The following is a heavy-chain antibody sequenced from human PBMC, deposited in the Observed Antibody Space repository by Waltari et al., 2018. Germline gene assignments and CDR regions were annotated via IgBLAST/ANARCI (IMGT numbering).Heavy chain of an antibody. V-gene: IGHV4-59*11. D-gene: IGHD6-13*01. Sequence: QVQLQESGPGLVKPSETLSLTCTVSGGSISSHYWSWVRQPPGKGLEWIGYIYYSGSTNYNPSLKSRVTISVDTSKNQFSLKLSSVTAADTAVYYCARTKAAAGINFDYWGQGTLVTVSS. CDR2: IYYSGST. J-gene: IGHJ4*02. CDR1: GGSISSHY. CDR3: ARTKAAAGINFDY.